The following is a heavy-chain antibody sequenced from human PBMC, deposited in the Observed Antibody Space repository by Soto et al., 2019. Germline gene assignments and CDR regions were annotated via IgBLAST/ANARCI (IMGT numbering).Heavy chain of an antibody. D-gene: IGHD3-22*01. V-gene: IGHV3-53*01. Sequence: LRLSCAVSWITVSSYYMSWVRQAAGKGLEWVSVIYAGTITYYADSVKGRFTIYRDNSKNTLNLEMNSLRVEDTAVYYCARIPYDNSGTIFDYWGQGTLVTVSS. CDR2: IYAGTIT. CDR3: ARIPYDNSGTIFDY. J-gene: IGHJ4*02. CDR1: WITVSSYY.